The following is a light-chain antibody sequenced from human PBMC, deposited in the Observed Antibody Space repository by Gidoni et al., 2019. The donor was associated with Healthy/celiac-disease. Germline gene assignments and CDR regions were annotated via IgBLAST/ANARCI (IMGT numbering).Light chain of an antibody. J-gene: IGLJ2*01. CDR1: ALPKQY. CDR2: KDS. Sequence: YELTQPPSVAVSPGRTARITCSGDALPKQYADWYQQKPGPAPVLVIYKDSERPSGIPYRFSGSSSGTTVTLTISGVQAEDEADYYCQSADSSGTWVFGGGTKLTVL. CDR3: QSADSSGTWV. V-gene: IGLV3-25*03.